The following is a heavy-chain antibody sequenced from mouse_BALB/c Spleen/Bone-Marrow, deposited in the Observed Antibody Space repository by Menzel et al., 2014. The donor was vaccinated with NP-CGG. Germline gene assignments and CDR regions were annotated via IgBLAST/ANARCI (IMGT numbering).Heavy chain of an antibody. V-gene: IGHV5-9-4*01. CDR2: ISTGGSYT. Sequence: EVQVVESGGGVMKPGGSLKLSCAASGFTFSSYAMSWVRQSPEKRLEWVAEISTGGSYTYYPDTVTGRFTISRDNAKNTLYLEMNSLRSEDTAIYYCARYYNYYFDYWGQGTTLTVSS. CDR1: GFTFSSYA. CDR3: ARYYNYYFDY. J-gene: IGHJ2*01. D-gene: IGHD1-3*01.